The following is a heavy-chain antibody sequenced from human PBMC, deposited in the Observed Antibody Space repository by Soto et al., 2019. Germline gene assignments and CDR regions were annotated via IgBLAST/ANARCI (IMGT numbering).Heavy chain of an antibody. Sequence: SEALSLTCTVSGGSIGYYYWSWIRQPPGKALEWIGYIYDGGSNNYNPSLKSRVTISADTSKNQLSLKLTSVTAADTAVYYCARARISLVGEINKYNMDVWGQGTTVTVSS. CDR2: IYDGGSN. D-gene: IGHD3-16*01. CDR3: ARARISLVGEINKYNMDV. J-gene: IGHJ6*02. CDR1: GGSIGYYY. V-gene: IGHV4-59*01.